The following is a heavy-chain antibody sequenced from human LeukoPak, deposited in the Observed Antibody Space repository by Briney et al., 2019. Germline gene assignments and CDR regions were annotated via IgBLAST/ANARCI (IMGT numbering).Heavy chain of an antibody. V-gene: IGHV4-59*01. D-gene: IGHD3-10*01. CDR3: ARGDYYGSGSYPYYFDY. CDR2: IYYSGST. Sequence: PSETLSLTCTVSGGSISNYYWIWIRQPPGKGLEWIGYIYYSGSTSYNSSPKSRVIISSDPSRNELSLKLSSVTAADTAVYYCARGDYYGSGSYPYYFDYWGQGTLVTVSS. J-gene: IGHJ4*02. CDR1: GGSISNYY.